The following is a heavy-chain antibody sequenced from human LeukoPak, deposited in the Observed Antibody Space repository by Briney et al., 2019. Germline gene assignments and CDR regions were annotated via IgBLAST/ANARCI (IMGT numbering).Heavy chain of an antibody. J-gene: IGHJ5*02. D-gene: IGHD1-26*01. CDR1: GYSFTSYW. CDR3: ARLGEWELPGGWFDP. CDR2: IYPGDSDT. V-gene: IGHV5-51*01. Sequence: GESLKISCKGSGYSFTSYWIGWVRQMPGKGVEWMGIIYPGDSDTRYSPSFQGQVTISADKSISTAYLQWSSLKASDTAMYYCARLGEWELPGGWFDPWGQGTLVTVSS.